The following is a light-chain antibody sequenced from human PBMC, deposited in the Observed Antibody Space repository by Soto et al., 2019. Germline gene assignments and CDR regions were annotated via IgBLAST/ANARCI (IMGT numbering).Light chain of an antibody. CDR2: DAS. CDR3: HQRSKWPLT. V-gene: IGKV3-11*01. CDR1: QSVRTY. J-gene: IGKJ4*01. Sequence: EIVLTQSPATLSLSPGERATLSCRASQSVRTYLAWYQQKPGQAPRLLIYDASNRATDIPDRFSGSGSGTDFTLTISSLDPEDFAVYYCHQRSKWPLTFGGGTKVRSN.